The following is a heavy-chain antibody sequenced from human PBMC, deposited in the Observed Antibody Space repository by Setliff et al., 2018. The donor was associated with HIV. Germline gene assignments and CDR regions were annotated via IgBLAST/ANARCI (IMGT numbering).Heavy chain of an antibody. CDR2: IYFSGNT. CDR1: GGSIASSIYC. V-gene: IGHV4-39*07. CDR3: ARDRQNYFYYMDV. Sequence: PSETLSLTCTVSGGSIASSIYCWGWIRQPPGKGLEWIGNIYFSGNTNYNPSLKSRVTMSVDTSKNEFSLKVRSVTAADTAVYFCARDRQNYFYYMDVWGKGTTVTVSS. J-gene: IGHJ6*03.